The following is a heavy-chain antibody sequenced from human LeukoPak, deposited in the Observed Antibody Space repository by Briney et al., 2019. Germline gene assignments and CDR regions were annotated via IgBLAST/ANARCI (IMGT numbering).Heavy chain of an antibody. CDR2: INQDGSQT. V-gene: IGHV3-7*01. CDR3: ARDKLSRPLGY. D-gene: IGHD6-6*01. J-gene: IGHJ4*02. CDR1: GFTLSNYW. Sequence: GGSLRLSCAASGFTLSNYWMSWVRQAPGKGLEWVANINQDGSQTYYVDSLKGRFTISRDNVKGSLYLQMNSLRGDDTAIYYCARDKLSRPLGYWGQGTLVTVSS.